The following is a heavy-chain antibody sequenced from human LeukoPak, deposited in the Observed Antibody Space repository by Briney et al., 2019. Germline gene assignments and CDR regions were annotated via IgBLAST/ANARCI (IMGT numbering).Heavy chain of an antibody. Sequence: SETLSLTCTVSGYSISSGYYWGWIRQPPGKGLKWIGSISHSGSTYYNPSLKSRLTISVDTSRNQFSLKLSSVSAADTAVYYCARYSGMGYSPGTYSNSWGQGTRVTVSS. J-gene: IGHJ4*02. CDR1: GYSISSGYY. CDR2: ISHSGST. D-gene: IGHD1-26*01. CDR3: ARYSGMGYSPGTYSNS. V-gene: IGHV4-38-2*02.